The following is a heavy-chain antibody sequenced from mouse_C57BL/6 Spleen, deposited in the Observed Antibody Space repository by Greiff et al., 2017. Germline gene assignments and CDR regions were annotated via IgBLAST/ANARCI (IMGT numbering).Heavy chain of an antibody. CDR2: IDPSDSYT. J-gene: IGHJ2*01. CDR3: ARKGDYGNYVSNY. CDR1: GYTFTSYW. V-gene: IGHV1-59*01. Sequence: QVQLQQPEAELVRPGTSVKLSCKASGYTFTSYWMHWVKQRPGQGLEWIGVIDPSDSYTNYNQKFKGKATLTVDTSSSTAYMQLSSLTSEDSAVYYCARKGDYGNYVSNYWGQGTTLTVSS. D-gene: IGHD2-1*01.